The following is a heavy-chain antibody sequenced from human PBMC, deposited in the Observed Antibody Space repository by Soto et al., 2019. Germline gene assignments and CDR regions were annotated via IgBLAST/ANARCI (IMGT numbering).Heavy chain of an antibody. CDR2: ISPGGDII. V-gene: IGHV3-11*01. J-gene: IGHJ4*02. Sequence: PGGSLRLSCAASGFTFSDYYMTWIRQAPGKGLDLLSYISPGGDIISYADSVKGRFTVSRDNGKKSLHLRMNGLRDEDTAMYYCTRDPRILDYWGQGTLVTVSS. CDR3: TRDPRILDY. CDR1: GFTFSDYY.